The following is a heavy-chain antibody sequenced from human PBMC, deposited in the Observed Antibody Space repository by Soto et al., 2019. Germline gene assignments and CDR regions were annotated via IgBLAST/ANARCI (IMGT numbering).Heavy chain of an antibody. Sequence: ASVKVSCKASGYSFTSYAMHWVRQAPGQRLEWMGWRNAGKGNTKYSQKFQGRVNITRDKAASTAYMELSSLRSEDTAVYYCARDIMERYYYDISVYSDAFDIWGQGTMVTVSS. CDR2: RNAGKGNT. D-gene: IGHD3-22*01. CDR1: GYSFTSYA. J-gene: IGHJ3*02. CDR3: ARDIMERYYYDISVYSDAFDI. V-gene: IGHV1-3*01.